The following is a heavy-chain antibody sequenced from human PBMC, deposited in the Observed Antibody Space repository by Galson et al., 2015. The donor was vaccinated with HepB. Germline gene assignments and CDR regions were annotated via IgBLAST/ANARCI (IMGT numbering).Heavy chain of an antibody. V-gene: IGHV3-23*01. J-gene: IGHJ4*02. CDR1: GFTFNSYV. D-gene: IGHD6-19*01. CDR2: ISASGRFT. Sequence: SLRLSCAASGFTFNSYVVGWVRQAPGKGLEWVSSISASGRFTYYADSVKGRFIISRDNSKNTLYLQMNSLRAEDTAVYYCAKKWGSERGVAGSLDWGQGTLVTVSS. CDR3: AKKWGSERGVAGSLD.